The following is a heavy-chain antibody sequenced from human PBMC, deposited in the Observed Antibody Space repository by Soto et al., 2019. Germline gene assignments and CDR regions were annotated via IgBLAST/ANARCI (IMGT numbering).Heavy chain of an antibody. CDR2: ISSSSSYI. Sequence: EVQLVESGGGLVKPGGSLRLSCAASGVTFSSYSMNWVRQAPGKGLEWVSAISSSSSYIYYADSVKGRFTISRDNAKNSLYLQMNSLRAEDTAVYYCARPYCSSTSCYGANDYWGQGTLVTVSS. V-gene: IGHV3-21*01. J-gene: IGHJ4*02. CDR3: ARPYCSSTSCYGANDY. D-gene: IGHD2-2*01. CDR1: GVTFSSYS.